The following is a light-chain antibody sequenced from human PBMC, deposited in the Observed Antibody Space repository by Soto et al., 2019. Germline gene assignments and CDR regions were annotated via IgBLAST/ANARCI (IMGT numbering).Light chain of an antibody. J-gene: IGKJ3*01. CDR3: QQYNSYLFT. Sequence: DIQMTQSPSTLSASIGDRVTITCRASQSIRSWLAWYQQKPGKAPKLLIYKASSLESGVPSRFSGSGSGTEFTLTISSLQPDDFPTYYCQQYNSYLFTFGPGTNVDIK. CDR2: KAS. V-gene: IGKV1-5*03. CDR1: QSIRSW.